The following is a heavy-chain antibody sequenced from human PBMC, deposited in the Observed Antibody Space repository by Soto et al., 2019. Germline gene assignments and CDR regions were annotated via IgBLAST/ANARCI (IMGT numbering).Heavy chain of an antibody. CDR2: IYHSGYT. V-gene: IGHV4-30-2*01. CDR3: ARDSLTGNYFDP. CDR1: GGSISSGGYA. Sequence: QMRLQESGSGLVKPSQTLSLTCAVSGGSISSGGYAWNWIRQPPGKGLEWIGYIYHSGYTSYNPSLKNRITISVDQSKNQFSLTLSFVTAADPAVFYCARDSLTGNYFDPLGQGTLVTVSS. D-gene: IGHD1-7*01. J-gene: IGHJ5*02.